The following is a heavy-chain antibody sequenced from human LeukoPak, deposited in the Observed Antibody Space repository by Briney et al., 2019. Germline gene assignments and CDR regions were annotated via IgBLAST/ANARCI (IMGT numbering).Heavy chain of an antibody. CDR3: ARAGDILTGYYQGLSGY. V-gene: IGHV4-59*12. D-gene: IGHD3-9*01. CDR1: GGSISYNY. Sequence: SETLSLTCTISGGSISYNYWSWIRQPPGKGLEWIGYIHYSGSTDYNPSLQSRVTISVDTSKNQFSLKLGSVTAADTAAYYCARAGDILTGYYQGLSGYWGQGTLVTVSS. J-gene: IGHJ4*02. CDR2: IHYSGST.